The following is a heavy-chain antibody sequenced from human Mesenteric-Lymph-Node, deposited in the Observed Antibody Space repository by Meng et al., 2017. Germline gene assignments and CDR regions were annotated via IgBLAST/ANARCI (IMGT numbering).Heavy chain of an antibody. J-gene: IGHJ4*02. CDR2: IIHGGSP. Sequence: QWGAGLLKPSETLSLTCAVKGGCLHGAYGTRIPPPPGKGLEWIGEIIHGGSPSYIPSLKSRVTISIDTSKNQLSLMLSSVTAADTAVYSCARRPTGIDYWGQGTLVTVSS. D-gene: IGHD2-8*02. CDR3: ARRPTGIDY. V-gene: IGHV4-34*12. CDR1: GGCLHGAY.